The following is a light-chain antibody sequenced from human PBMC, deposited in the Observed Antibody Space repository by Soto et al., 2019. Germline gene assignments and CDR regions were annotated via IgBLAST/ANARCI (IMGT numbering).Light chain of an antibody. CDR2: GAS. V-gene: IGKV3-15*01. CDR1: QSISGT. CDR3: QQYNDWWT. Sequence: EILMTQSPATLSVSPGGRATLSCRASQSISGTLAWYKQKPGQAPRLLIYGASTRATGFPARLSGSGSGTEFTLTISSMKSEDFAVYYCQQYNDWWTFGHGTKVDIK. J-gene: IGKJ1*01.